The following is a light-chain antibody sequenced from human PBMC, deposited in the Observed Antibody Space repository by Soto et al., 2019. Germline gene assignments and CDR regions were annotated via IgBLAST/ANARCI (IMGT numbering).Light chain of an antibody. J-gene: IGKJ4*01. V-gene: IGKV2-30*02. CDR1: ESLVHRDGNTY. CDR3: VDSTRWPPT. Sequence: DVMMTQSPLSLPVTLGQPASISCRSSESLVHRDGNTYLTWYQQRPGQSPRRLIYRVSNRDSGVPDRFSCSGSGDDYTLKISRMEAEDVGIYYCVDSTRWPPTCGGGTKVESK. CDR2: RVS.